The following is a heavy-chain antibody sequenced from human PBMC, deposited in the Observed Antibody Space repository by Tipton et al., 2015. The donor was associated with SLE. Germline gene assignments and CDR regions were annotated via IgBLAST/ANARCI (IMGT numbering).Heavy chain of an antibody. J-gene: IGHJ4*02. D-gene: IGHD2-15*01. Sequence: SLRLSCAASGFTFSAYAMSWVRQAPGKGLEWVSEIYSGGSRTKYADSVEGRFTISRDKSKNTVYLQMNSLRAEDTAVYYCAKSWPPALIGGPPFDYWGQGTLVTVSS. V-gene: IGHV3-23*03. CDR3: AKSWPPALIGGPPFDY. CDR1: GFTFSAYA. CDR2: IYSGGSRT.